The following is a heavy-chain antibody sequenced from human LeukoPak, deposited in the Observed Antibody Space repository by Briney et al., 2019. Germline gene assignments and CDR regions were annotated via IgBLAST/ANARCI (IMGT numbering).Heavy chain of an antibody. CDR2: IKQDGSEK. Sequence: PGGSLRLSCAASGFTFSSYEMNWVRQAPGKGLEWVANIKQDGSEKYYVDSVKGRFTISRDNAKNSLYLQMNSLRAEDTAVYYCARDSGSLYYDSSGYSYWGQGTLVTVSS. J-gene: IGHJ4*02. D-gene: IGHD3-22*01. CDR3: ARDSGSLYYDSSGYSY. V-gene: IGHV3-7*01. CDR1: GFTFSSYE.